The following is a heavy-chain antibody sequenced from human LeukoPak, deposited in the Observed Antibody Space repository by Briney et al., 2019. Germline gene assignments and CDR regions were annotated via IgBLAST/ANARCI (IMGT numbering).Heavy chain of an antibody. V-gene: IGHV3-7*01. J-gene: IGHJ4*02. D-gene: IGHD3-22*01. CDR1: GFTLSGYW. CDR3: ATSDDSSGSD. CDR2: INQDGSII. Sequence: GGSPRLSCAASGFTLSGYWMSWVRQAPGKGLEWVANINQDGSIIHYVDSAKGRFTISRDNAKNSLYLQMNYLRAEDTALYYCATSDDSSGSDWGQGTLVTVSS.